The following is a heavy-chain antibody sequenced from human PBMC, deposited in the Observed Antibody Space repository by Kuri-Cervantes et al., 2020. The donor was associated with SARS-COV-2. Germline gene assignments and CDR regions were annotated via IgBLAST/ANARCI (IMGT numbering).Heavy chain of an antibody. V-gene: IGHV3-30-3*01. J-gene: IGHJ4*02. CDR1: GFTFSSYA. Sequence: GESLKISCAASGFTFSSYAMHWVRQAPGKGLEWVAVISYDGSKKYYADSVKGRFTISRDNSKSTLYLPMYNLRAEDTAVYYCARGLRKYYFDYWGQGTLVTVSS. CDR3: ARGLRKYYFDY. CDR2: ISYDGSKK. D-gene: IGHD1-14*01.